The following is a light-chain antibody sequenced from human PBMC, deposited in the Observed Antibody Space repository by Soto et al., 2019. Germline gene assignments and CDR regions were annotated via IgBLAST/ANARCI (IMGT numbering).Light chain of an antibody. V-gene: IGLV1-47*02. CDR2: NDN. Sequence: SVLAQPPSASGTPGQRVTISCSGSTSNIGSNLASWYQQLPGSAPKLLIYNDNERPSGVPDRFSGSKSGTSASLGISGLRSEDEAHYFCAVWDDSLSGVVFGGGTKLTVL. CDR3: AVWDDSLSGVV. J-gene: IGLJ2*01. CDR1: TSNIGSNL.